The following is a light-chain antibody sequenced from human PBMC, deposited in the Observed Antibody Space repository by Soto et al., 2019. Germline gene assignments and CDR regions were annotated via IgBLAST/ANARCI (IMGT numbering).Light chain of an antibody. CDR3: HQYASAPLT. J-gene: IGKJ4*01. V-gene: IGKV3-20*01. Sequence: EIVLTQSPGTLSLSPGERAALSCRASQSVGNNFLGWYQQKPGQSPRLLIYHASNRATGIPDRVSGTASGTEVTLTISRVEPEDFAVYCCHQYASAPLTFGGGTKVEIK. CDR1: QSVGNNF. CDR2: HAS.